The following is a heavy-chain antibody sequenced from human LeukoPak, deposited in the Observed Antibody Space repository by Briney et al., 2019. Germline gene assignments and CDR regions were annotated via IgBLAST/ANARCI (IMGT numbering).Heavy chain of an antibody. Sequence: SVKGRITISRDNAKNSLYLQMNSLRAEDTAVYYCARDRNGELLDFWGQGTLVTVSS. V-gene: IGHV3-11*04. J-gene: IGHJ4*02. D-gene: IGHD1-14*01. CDR3: ARDRNGELLDF.